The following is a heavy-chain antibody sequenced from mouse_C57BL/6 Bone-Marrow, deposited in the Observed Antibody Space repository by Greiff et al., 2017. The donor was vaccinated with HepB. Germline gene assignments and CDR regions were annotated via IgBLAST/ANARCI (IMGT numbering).Heavy chain of an antibody. J-gene: IGHJ1*03. V-gene: IGHV1-64*01. D-gene: IGHD2-3*01. Sequence: QVQLQQPGAELVKPGASVKLSCKASGYTFTSYWMHWVKQRPGQGLEWIGMIHPNSGSTNYNEKFKSKATLTVDKSSSTAYMQLSSLTSEDSVVYYCARYGGGYYVGYFDVWGTGTTVTVSS. CDR1: GYTFTSYW. CDR2: IHPNSGST. CDR3: ARYGGGYYVGYFDV.